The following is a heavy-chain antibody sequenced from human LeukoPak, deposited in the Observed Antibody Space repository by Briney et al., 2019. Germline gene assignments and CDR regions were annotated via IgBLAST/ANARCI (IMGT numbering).Heavy chain of an antibody. CDR2: IIPIFGTA. D-gene: IGHD3-22*01. CDR3: ARGLREYDSSGYYYEAAFDI. CDR1: GGTFSSYA. V-gene: IGHV1-69*13. J-gene: IGHJ3*02. Sequence: SVKVSCKASGGTFSSYAISWVRQAPGQGLEWMGGIIPIFGTANYAQKFQGRVTITADESTSTAYMELSSLRSDDTAVYYCARGLREYDSSGYYYEAAFDIWGQGTMVTVSS.